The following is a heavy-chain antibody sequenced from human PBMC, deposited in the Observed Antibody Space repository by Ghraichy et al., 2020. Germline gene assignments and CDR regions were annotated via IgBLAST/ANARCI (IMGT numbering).Heavy chain of an antibody. CDR2: IYHSGST. CDR3: ARDNSDTAMVKGFDY. D-gene: IGHD5-18*01. Sequence: SETLSLTCAVSGGSISSSNWWSWVRQPPGKGLEWIGEIYHSGSTNYNPSLKSRVTISVDKSKNQFSLKLSSVTAADTAVYYCARDNSDTAMVKGFDYWGQGTLVTVSS. J-gene: IGHJ4*02. CDR1: GGSISSSNW. V-gene: IGHV4-4*02.